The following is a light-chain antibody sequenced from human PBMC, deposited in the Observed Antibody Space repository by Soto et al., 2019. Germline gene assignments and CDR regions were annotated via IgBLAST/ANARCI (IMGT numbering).Light chain of an antibody. CDR3: QQYNSYPT. Sequence: DIQMTQSPSTLSGSVGDRVTITCRASQTISSWLAWYQQKPGKAPKLLIYDASSLESGVPSRFSGSGSGTEFTLTISSLQPEDFATYYCQQYNSYPTFGQGTKVDIK. CDR2: DAS. J-gene: IGKJ1*01. CDR1: QTISSW. V-gene: IGKV1-5*01.